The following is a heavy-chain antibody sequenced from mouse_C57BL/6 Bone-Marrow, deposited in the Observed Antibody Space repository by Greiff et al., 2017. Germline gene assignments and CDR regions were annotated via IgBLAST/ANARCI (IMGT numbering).Heavy chain of an antibody. J-gene: IGHJ2*01. CDR1: GSTFTTSP. CDR2: FHPYHDDA. CDR3: ARSSTFFYYFDY. D-gene: IGHD5-1*01. V-gene: IGHV1-47*01. Sequence: QVQLQQSAAELVQSGASAMMSCKASGSTFTTSPLERMEQNHGTSLSRIGNFHPYHDDAKYNEEFKGKATLTVEKSSNTVYLELSRLTSDDSAVYYCARSSTFFYYFDYRGQGTTLTVAA.